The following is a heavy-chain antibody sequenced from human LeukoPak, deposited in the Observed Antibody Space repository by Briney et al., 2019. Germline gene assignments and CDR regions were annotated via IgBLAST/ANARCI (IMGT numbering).Heavy chain of an antibody. V-gene: IGHV3-72*01. CDR3: ATEYYGAYNY. J-gene: IGHJ4*02. D-gene: IGHD4-17*01. CDR1: RFTFSDHY. CDR2: IRNKANSYST. Sequence: GGSLTLSCAASRFTFSDHYMDWVRQAPGKGLEWVARIRNKANSYSTEYAASVKGRFTISRDDSKNSLYLQMNSLKTEDTAVYYCATEYYGAYNYWGQGTLVTVSS.